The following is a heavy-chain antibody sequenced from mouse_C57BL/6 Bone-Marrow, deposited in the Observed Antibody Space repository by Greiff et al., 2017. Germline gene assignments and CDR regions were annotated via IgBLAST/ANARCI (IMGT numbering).Heavy chain of an antibody. V-gene: IGHV5-12*01. CDR3: SRSLYGYDCYFDY. D-gene: IGHD2-2*01. Sequence: EVKLVESGGGLVQPGGSLKLSCAASGFTFSDYYMYWVRQTPEKRLEWVAYISNGGGGTYYPDTVKGRFTTSSDNAKNTWYLQLSRLKTEDTAIYYCSRSLYGYDCYFDYWGQGTTRTVSS. J-gene: IGHJ2*01. CDR1: GFTFSDYY. CDR2: ISNGGGGT.